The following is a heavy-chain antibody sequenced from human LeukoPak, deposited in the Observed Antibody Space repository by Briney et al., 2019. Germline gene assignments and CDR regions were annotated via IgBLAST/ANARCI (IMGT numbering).Heavy chain of an antibody. V-gene: IGHV3-30*03. D-gene: IGHD2-21*01. CDR1: GFTFSGYG. CDR2: ISHDGSER. CDR3: ARIRRSYSTGDAFDI. Sequence: GGSLGLSCAASGFTFSGYGMHWVRQAPGKEPEWVAVISHDGSERYYAGSVEGRFTISRDNSKSTLFLQMDGLRDEDTAVFYCARIRRSYSTGDAFDIWGRGTMVTVSS. J-gene: IGHJ3*02.